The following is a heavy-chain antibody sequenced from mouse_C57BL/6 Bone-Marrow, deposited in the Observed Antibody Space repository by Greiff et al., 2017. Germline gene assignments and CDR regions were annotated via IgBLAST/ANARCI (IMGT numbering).Heavy chain of an antibody. CDR2: IYPRSGNT. Sequence: QVQLKQSGAELARPGASVKLSCKASGYTFTSYGISWVKQRTGQGLEWIGEIYPRSGNTYYNEKFKGKATLTADKSSSTAYMELRSLTSEDSAVYFGGGGSSSPYYFYYGGQGTTLTVSS. CDR3: GGGSSSPYYFYY. J-gene: IGHJ2*01. V-gene: IGHV1-81*01. D-gene: IGHD1-1*01. CDR1: GYTFTSYG.